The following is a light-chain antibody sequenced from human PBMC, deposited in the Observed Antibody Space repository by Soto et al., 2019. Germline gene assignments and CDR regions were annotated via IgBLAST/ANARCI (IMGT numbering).Light chain of an antibody. J-gene: IGKJ2*01. CDR3: QQTNNFPYT. V-gene: IGKV1D-12*01. CDR1: QGISSW. CDR2: AAS. Sequence: DIEMTQSPSSVSASVGDRVTITCRASQGISSWLSWYQQKPGKAPKLLVYAASSMQSGVPSRFSGSGSGTDFTLTISSLQPEDFATYFCQQTNNFPYTFGQGTKLEIK.